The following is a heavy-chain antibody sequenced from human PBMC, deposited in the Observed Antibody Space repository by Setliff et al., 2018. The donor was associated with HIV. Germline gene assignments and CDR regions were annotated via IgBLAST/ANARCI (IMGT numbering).Heavy chain of an antibody. CDR3: AKNYGVVTYAFDI. V-gene: IGHV3-48*03. J-gene: IGHJ3*02. CDR2: ISSSGSTI. D-gene: IGHD2-21*02. Sequence: GGSLRLSCAASGFAFTSYAMNWVRQAPGKGLEWISYISSSGSTIYYADSVKGRLTISRDNAKNSLYLQMNSLRAEDTAVYYCAKNYGVVTYAFDIWGQGTMVTVSS. CDR1: GFAFTSYA.